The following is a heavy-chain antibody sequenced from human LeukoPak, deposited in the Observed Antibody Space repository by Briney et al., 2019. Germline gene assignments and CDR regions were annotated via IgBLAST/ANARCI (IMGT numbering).Heavy chain of an antibody. CDR2: INPNSGGT. D-gene: IGHD5-24*01. CDR3: ARLYLPATRFDY. V-gene: IGHV1-2*02. J-gene: IGHJ4*02. Sequence: ASVKVSCKASGYTFTGYYMHWVRQAPGQGLEWMGWINPNSGGTNYAQKFQVRGTMTRDTSISTAYMELSRLRSDDTAVYYCARLYLPATRFDYWGQGTLVTVSS. CDR1: GYTFTGYY.